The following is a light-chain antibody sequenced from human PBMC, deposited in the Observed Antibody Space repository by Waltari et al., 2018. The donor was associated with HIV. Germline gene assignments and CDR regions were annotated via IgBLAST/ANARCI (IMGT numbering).Light chain of an antibody. CDR1: QSLDGW. CDR2: KTS. V-gene: IGKV1-5*03. Sequence: DIQMTQSPSTLSAYVGETVTITCRASQSLDGWLAWHQQKSGKAPKLLIYKTSTLHSGVPSRFSGSGDWTEFTLTISSLQPDDIATYHCQHYNGYPISFGGGTTVEI. CDR3: QHYNGYPIS. J-gene: IGKJ4*01.